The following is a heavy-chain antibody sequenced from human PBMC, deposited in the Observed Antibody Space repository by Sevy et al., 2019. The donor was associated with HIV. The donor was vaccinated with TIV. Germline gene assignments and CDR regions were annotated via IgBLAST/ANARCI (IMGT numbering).Heavy chain of an antibody. CDR1: GFTFNNYW. Sequence: GGSLRLSCEVSGFTFNNYWMTWVRQAPGKGLEWVANIKEDGSEKYYGDSVKGRFSLSRDNAKNSLYLQMDSLRAEDTAVYYCVRDGLASATDFDSWGQGTLVTVSS. V-gene: IGHV3-7*01. CDR3: VRDGLASATDFDS. CDR2: IKEDGSEK. D-gene: IGHD2-15*01. J-gene: IGHJ4*02.